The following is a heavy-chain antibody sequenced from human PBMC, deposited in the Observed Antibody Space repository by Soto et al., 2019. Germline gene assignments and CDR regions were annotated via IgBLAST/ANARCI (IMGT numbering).Heavy chain of an antibody. CDR2: IKNKANSYTT. D-gene: IGHD6-13*01. CDR1: GFTFSDHY. CDR3: TRVRVGSSRASDY. V-gene: IGHV3-72*01. Sequence: EVQLVESGGGLVQPEGSLRLSCAASGFTFSDHYMDWVRQAPGKGLEWVGRIKNKANSYTTEYAAPVKGRFIIPRDDSKNSVFLQTNRLKTDDTAVYYWTRVRVGSSRASDYWCQGILVTVSS. J-gene: IGHJ4*02.